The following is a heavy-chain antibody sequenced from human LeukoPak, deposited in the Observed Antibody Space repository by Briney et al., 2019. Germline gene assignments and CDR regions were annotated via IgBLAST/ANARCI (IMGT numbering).Heavy chain of an antibody. Sequence: GGSLRLSCAASGFTFTNAWMNWVRQAPGKGLEWVGRIKTKTDGETTDYAAPVKGRFTISRDDSKNTLSLQMNSLKTEDTAVYFCAGMGTRLAAAVLDYWGQGTLVTVSS. CDR3: AGMGTRLAAAVLDY. V-gene: IGHV3-15*07. J-gene: IGHJ4*02. CDR1: GFTFTNAW. CDR2: IKTKTDGETT. D-gene: IGHD6-13*01.